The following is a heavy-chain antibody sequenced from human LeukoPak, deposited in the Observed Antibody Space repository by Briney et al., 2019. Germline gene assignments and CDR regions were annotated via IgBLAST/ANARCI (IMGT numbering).Heavy chain of an antibody. D-gene: IGHD6-13*01. Sequence: SVKVSCKASGGTFSNHAFSWVRQAPGQGLEWMGGIIPIDDSTNYVQKFQDRVMITADEATNIIYMELGSLKSEDTAEYYCAGHSGHSSWYYGLDVWGQGTTVIVSS. J-gene: IGHJ6*02. V-gene: IGHV1-69*13. CDR2: IIPIDDST. CDR1: GGTFSNHA. CDR3: AGHSGHSSWYYGLDV.